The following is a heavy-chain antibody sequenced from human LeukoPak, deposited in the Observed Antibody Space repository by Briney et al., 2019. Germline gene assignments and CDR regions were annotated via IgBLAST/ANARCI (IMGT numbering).Heavy chain of an antibody. D-gene: IGHD2-2*01. CDR3: ARHRGGGSIYYFDY. CDR2: IDPSDSYT. J-gene: IGHJ4*02. CDR1: GYSFSSYW. Sequence: GESLKISCKGSGYSFSSYWISWVRQMPGKGLEWMGRIDPSDSYTNYGPSFQGHVTISADKSISTAYLQWSSLKASDTAMYYCARHRGGGSIYYFDYWGRGTLVTVSS. V-gene: IGHV5-10-1*01.